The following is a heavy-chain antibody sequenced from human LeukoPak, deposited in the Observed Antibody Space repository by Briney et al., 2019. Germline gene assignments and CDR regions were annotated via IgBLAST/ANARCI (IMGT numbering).Heavy chain of an antibody. CDR1: GYTFTSYW. J-gene: IGHJ4*02. Sequence: GESLKISCQGSGYTFTSYWIGWVRQMPGKGLESMAIIHPDDSDTRYSPSFQGQVTISADKSIGTAYLQWSSLKASDTAIYYCARGYCSTTRCYYFDLWGQGTLVTVSS. CDR2: IHPDDSDT. CDR3: ARGYCSTTRCYYFDL. D-gene: IGHD2-2*01. V-gene: IGHV5-51*01.